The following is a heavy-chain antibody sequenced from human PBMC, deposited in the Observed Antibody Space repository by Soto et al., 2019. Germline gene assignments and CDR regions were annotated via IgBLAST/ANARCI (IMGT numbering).Heavy chain of an antibody. D-gene: IGHD2-2*01. J-gene: IGHJ4*02. CDR1: GGSISGYY. CDR2: IYYGGST. Sequence: ASETLSLTCTVSGGSISGYYWSWIRQPPGKGLEWIGYIYYGGSTNYNPSLKSRVTISVDTSKSQFSLNLSSLTAADTAVYYCARKYCSSTRCYQYFDYWGQGTLVTVSS. V-gene: IGHV4-59*08. CDR3: ARKYCSSTRCYQYFDY.